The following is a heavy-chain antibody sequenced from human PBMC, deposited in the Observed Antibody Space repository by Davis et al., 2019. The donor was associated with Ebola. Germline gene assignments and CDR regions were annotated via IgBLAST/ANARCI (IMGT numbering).Heavy chain of an antibody. V-gene: IGHV3-74*01. Sequence: HTGGSLRLSCPASEFTFSSYWMHWVRQAPGKGLVWVSRINSDGRTTAYADSVTGRFTISRDNAKNTLYLQMNTLRAEDPAVYYCARDLPGGDWYFDLWGRGTLVTVSS. J-gene: IGHJ2*01. D-gene: IGHD1-14*01. CDR1: EFTFSSYW. CDR3: ARDLPGGDWYFDL. CDR2: INSDGRTT.